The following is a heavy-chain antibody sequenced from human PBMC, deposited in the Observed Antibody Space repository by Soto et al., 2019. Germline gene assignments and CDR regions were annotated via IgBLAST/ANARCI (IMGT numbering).Heavy chain of an antibody. CDR1: GFTFSDHH. J-gene: IGHJ4*02. CDR2: ARNKAPSYTT. D-gene: IGHD1-1*01. V-gene: IGHV3-72*01. Sequence: GGSLRLSCAASGFTFSDHHMGWVRQAPGKGLEWVGRARNKAPSYTTAYAASVKGRFTISRDNAKNTLYLQMNIMRVEDTAVYFCATAGNYRLDNWGLGTLVTVSS. CDR3: ATAGNYRLDN.